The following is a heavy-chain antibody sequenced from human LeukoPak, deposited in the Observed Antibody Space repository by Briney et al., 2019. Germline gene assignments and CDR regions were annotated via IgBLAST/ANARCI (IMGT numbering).Heavy chain of an antibody. CDR1: GGSISSSSYY. V-gene: IGHV4-39*01. J-gene: IGHJ4*02. CDR3: ARLRFRSSGYYYGLDY. CDR2: IYYSGST. Sequence: SETLSLTCTVSGGSISSSSYYWGWIRQPPGKGLEWIVSIYYSGSTYYNPSLKSRVTISVDTSKNQFSLKLSSVTAADTAVYYCARLRFRSSGYYYGLDYWGQGTLVTVSS. D-gene: IGHD3-22*01.